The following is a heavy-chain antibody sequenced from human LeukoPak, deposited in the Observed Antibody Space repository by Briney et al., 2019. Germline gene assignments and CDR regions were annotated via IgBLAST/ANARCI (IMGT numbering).Heavy chain of an antibody. CDR2: IKQEGSEK. D-gene: IGHD3-10*01. Sequence: GGSLRLSCAASGFTFSSYWMSWVRQAPGKGLEWVANIKQEGSEKYDVDSVKGRFTISRDNAKNSLYLQMNSLRAEDTALYYCAKAWDITMVRGIDSWGQGTLVTVSS. V-gene: IGHV3-7*03. CDR3: AKAWDITMVRGIDS. J-gene: IGHJ4*02. CDR1: GFTFSSYW.